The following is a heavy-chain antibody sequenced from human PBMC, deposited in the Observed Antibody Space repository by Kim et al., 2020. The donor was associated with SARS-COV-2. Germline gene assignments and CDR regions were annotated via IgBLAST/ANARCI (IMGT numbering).Heavy chain of an antibody. Sequence: SETLSLTCAVYGGSFSGYYWSWIRQPPGKGLEWIGEINHSGSTNYNPSLKSRVTISVDTSKNQFSLKLSSVTAADTAVYYCARGSRGITMVRGVTNPPWFDPWGQGTLVTVSS. CDR2: INHSGST. V-gene: IGHV4-34*01. CDR1: GGSFSGYY. D-gene: IGHD3-10*01. J-gene: IGHJ5*02. CDR3: ARGSRGITMVRGVTNPPWFDP.